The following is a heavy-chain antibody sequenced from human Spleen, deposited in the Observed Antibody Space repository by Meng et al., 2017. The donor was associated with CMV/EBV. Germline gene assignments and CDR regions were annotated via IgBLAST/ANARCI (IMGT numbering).Heavy chain of an antibody. Sequence: GSLRLSCTVSGGSLRSGGYYWSWIRQPPGKGLEWIGYIYYNGDTNYNTSLKSRVTISVDTSNNHFSLRLNTVTAADTAMYYCARKSPDWYFDLWGQGTLVTVSS. J-gene: IGHJ2*01. V-gene: IGHV4-61*03. CDR2: IYYNGDT. CDR3: ARKSPDWYFDL. CDR1: GGSLRSGGYY.